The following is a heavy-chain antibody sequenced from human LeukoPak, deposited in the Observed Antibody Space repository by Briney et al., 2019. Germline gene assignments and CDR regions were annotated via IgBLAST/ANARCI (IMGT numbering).Heavy chain of an antibody. D-gene: IGHD3-22*01. CDR3: ARADSNDYYGYQTNWFDP. V-gene: IGHV4-59*01. Sequence: SETLSLTCTISGGSINTYYWSWIRQPPGKGLEWIAYMYNSESTKYNPSLKSRVTISVDMSKNQFSLKLSSVTAADTAMYYCARADSNDYYGYQTNWFDPWGQGTLVTVSS. CDR2: MYNSEST. CDR1: GGSINTYY. J-gene: IGHJ5*02.